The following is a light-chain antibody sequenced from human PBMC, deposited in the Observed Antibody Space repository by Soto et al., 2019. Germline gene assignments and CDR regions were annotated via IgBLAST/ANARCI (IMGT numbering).Light chain of an antibody. CDR1: QSVDFF. CDR2: DAS. Sequence: EIVLTQSPATLSLSPGERATLSCRASQSVDFFLAWYQQKPGQAPRLLIYDASNRATGIPARFSGSGSGTDFTLTISSLEPEDFAVYYCQQRSNWPLTFGGGSKVDIK. J-gene: IGKJ4*01. CDR3: QQRSNWPLT. V-gene: IGKV3-11*01.